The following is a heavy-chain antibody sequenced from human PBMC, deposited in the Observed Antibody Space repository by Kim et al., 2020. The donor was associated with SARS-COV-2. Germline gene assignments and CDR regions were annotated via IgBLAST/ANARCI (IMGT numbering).Heavy chain of an antibody. CDR2: IGAGGGST. Sequence: GGSLRLSCAASGFTFSSYAMSWVRQAPGKGLEWVSAIGAGGGSTYYADSVKGRFTISRDNSKSTVYLQMNSLRAEDTAVYYCAKDHGMTAYLPHFDYWGQGTLVTVSS. CDR3: AKDHGMTAYLPHFDY. V-gene: IGHV3-23*01. CDR1: GFTFSSYA. D-gene: IGHD3-9*01. J-gene: IGHJ4*02.